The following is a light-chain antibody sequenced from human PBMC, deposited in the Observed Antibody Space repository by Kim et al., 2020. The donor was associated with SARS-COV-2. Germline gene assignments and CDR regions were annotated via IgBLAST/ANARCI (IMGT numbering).Light chain of an antibody. J-gene: IGKJ1*01. CDR3: LQYATSPRT. CDR2: AAS. CDR1: QIVSGSI. V-gene: IGKV3-20*01. Sequence: EIVLAQSPGTLSLSPGERVTLSCRASQIVSGSILAWYQQKRGQAPRLLIYAASSRAPGIPDRFSGSGSGTDFTLTIGRLEPEDFAVYYCLQYATSPRTFGQGTKVDIK.